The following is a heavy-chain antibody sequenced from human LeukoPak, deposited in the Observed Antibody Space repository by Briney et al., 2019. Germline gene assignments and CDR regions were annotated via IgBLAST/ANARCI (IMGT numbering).Heavy chain of an antibody. V-gene: IGHV4-59*01. CDR1: GGSISSYF. D-gene: IGHD6-13*01. J-gene: IGHJ6*02. Sequence: SETLSLTCSVSGGSISSYFWSWIRQPPGKGLEWIGYIYYSGNTNYNPSLKSRVTISVDTSKNQFSLRLWSVTAADTAVYYCAKSRSSWYGMDVWGQGTTVTVSS. CDR3: AKSRSSWYGMDV. CDR2: IYYSGNT.